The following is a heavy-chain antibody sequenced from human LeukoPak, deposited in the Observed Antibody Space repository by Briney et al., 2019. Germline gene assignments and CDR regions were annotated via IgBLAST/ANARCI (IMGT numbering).Heavy chain of an antibody. CDR3: ARIGEAGVPFAMDV. J-gene: IGHJ6*02. D-gene: IGHD3-3*01. CDR2: INGDESST. CDR1: GFTFSTYW. Sequence: PGGSLRLSCAASGFTFSTYWMHWVRQAPGKGLVWVSRINGDESSTNYADSVKGRFTISRDNAENTVDLHMSSLRAEDTAVYYCARIGEAGVPFAMDVWGPGTTVTVSS. V-gene: IGHV3-74*01.